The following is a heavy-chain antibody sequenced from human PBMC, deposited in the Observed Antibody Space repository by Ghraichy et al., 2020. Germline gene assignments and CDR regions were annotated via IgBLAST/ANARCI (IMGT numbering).Heavy chain of an antibody. CDR1: GGSFSGYY. J-gene: IGHJ4*02. D-gene: IGHD1-7*01. Sequence: SETLSLTCAVYGGSFSGYYWSWIRQPPGKGLEWIGEMNHSGRTNYNPSLESRVTISVDTSKNQFSLELTSLTAADTAVYFCARVDYNWNYRPHTNYYFDYWGQGTLVTVSS. CDR3: ARVDYNWNYRPHTNYYFDY. V-gene: IGHV4-34*01. CDR2: MNHSGRT.